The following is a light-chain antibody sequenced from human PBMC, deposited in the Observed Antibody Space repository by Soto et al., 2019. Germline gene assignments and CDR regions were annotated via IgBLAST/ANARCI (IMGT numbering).Light chain of an antibody. CDR1: QSLLDSDGKSY. CDR3: MQALQTPLT. CDR2: LAS. J-gene: IGKJ4*01. Sequence: EIVMTQSPLSLSVSPGEPASISCRSSQSLLDSDGKSYLDWYLQRPGQSPQLLIHLASDRASGVPDGFSGSGSGTYFTLRISRVEAEDVGVYYCMQALQTPLTFGGGTRVEIK. V-gene: IGKV2-28*01.